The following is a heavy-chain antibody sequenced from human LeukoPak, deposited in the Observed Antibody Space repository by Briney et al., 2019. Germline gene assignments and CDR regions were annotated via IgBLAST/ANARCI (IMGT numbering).Heavy chain of an antibody. CDR1: GFTFSSYA. CDR2: INWNSGHI. CDR3: TKDMMSGDGDYVFDY. D-gene: IGHD4-17*01. V-gene: IGHV3-9*01. J-gene: IGHJ4*02. Sequence: GGSLRPSCAASGFTFSSYAMSWVRQAPGKGLEWVSTINWNSGHIDYADSVRGRFTISRDNAKNSLYLQMNSLRAEDSALYYCTKDMMSGDGDYVFDYWGRGTLVTVSS.